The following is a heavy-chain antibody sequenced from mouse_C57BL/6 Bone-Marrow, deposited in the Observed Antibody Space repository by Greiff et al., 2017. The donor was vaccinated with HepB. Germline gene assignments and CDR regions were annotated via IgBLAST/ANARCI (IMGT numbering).Heavy chain of an antibody. CDR3: ARSYYGSSWGDFDY. CDR2: SNPNYGTT. J-gene: IGHJ2*01. Sequence: VQLQQSGPELVKPGASVKISCKASGYSFTDYNMNWVKQSNGKSLEWIGVSNPNYGTTSYNQKFKGKATLTVDQSSSTAYMQLSSLTSEDSAVYYWARSYYGSSWGDFDYWGQGNTLTVSS. V-gene: IGHV1-39*01. CDR1: GYSFTDYN. D-gene: IGHD1-1*01.